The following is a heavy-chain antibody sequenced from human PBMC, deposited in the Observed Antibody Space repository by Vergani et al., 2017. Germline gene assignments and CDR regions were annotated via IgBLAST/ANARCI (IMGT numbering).Heavy chain of an antibody. V-gene: IGHV3-11*01. D-gene: IGHD1-1*01. J-gene: IGHJ6*02. Sequence: QVQLQQWGAGLLKPSETLSLTCAVYGGSFSDYYMSWIRQAPGKGLEWVSYISSSGSTIYYADSVKGRFTISRDNAKNSLYLQMNSLRAEDTAVYYCARDASDGPGYGMDVWGQGTTVTVSS. CDR3: ARDASDGPGYGMDV. CDR1: GGSFSDYY. CDR2: ISSSGSTI.